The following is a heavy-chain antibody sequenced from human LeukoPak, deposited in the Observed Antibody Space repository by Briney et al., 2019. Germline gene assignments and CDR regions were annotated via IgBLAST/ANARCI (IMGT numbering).Heavy chain of an antibody. D-gene: IGHD2-2*01. V-gene: IGHV6-1*01. CDR1: GDSVSSNSAA. J-gene: IGHJ6*02. Sequence: SQTLSLTCAISGDSVSSNSAAWNRIRQSPSRGLEWLGRTYYRSKWYNDYAVSVKSRITINPDTSKNQFSLQLNSVTPEDTAVYYCASGYCSSTSCTPMDPMDVWGQGTTVTVSS. CDR3: ASGYCSSTSCTPMDPMDV. CDR2: TYYRSKWYN.